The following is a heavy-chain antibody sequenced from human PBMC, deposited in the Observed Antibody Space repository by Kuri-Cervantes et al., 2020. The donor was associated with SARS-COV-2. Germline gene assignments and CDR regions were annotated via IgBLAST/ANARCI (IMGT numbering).Heavy chain of an antibody. CDR2: IIPILGIA. V-gene: IGHV1-69*04. D-gene: IGHD4-11*01. CDR1: GGTFSSYA. CDR3: ARSRMTTDAFDI. Sequence: GGSLRLSCKASGGTFSSYAISWVRQAPGQGLEWMGRIIPILGIANYAQKFQGRVTITADKSTSTAYMELSSLKSEDTAVYYCARSRMTTDAFDIWGQGTMVTVSS. J-gene: IGHJ3*02.